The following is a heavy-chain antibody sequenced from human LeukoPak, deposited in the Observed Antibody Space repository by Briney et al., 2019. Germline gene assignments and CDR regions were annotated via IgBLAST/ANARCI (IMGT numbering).Heavy chain of an antibody. V-gene: IGHV4-4*07. J-gene: IGHJ4*02. CDR1: SGSLGSYY. CDR2: IYTSGST. Sequence: PSETLSLTCTVSSGSLGSYYWNWLRRPAGKGLEWIGHIYTSGSTNYNPSLKSRVTMSVDTSKNQFSLKLNSVTAADTAFYYCAREYSSSSGNALDYWGQGTLVTVSS. D-gene: IGHD6-6*01. CDR3: AREYSSSSGNALDY.